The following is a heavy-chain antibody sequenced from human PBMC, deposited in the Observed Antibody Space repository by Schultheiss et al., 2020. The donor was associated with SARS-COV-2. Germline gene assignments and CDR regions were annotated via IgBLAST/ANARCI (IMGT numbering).Heavy chain of an antibody. V-gene: IGHV4-61*02. CDR2: IYTSGST. CDR3: ARETPPPIYDILTTSHWYFDL. CDR1: GGSISSGGYY. Sequence: SETLSLTCTVSGGSISSGGYYWSWIRQHPGKGLEWIGRIYTSGSTNYNPSLKSRVTISVDTSKNQFSLKLSSVTASDTAVYYCARETPPPIYDILTTSHWYFDLWGRGTLVTVSS. J-gene: IGHJ2*01. D-gene: IGHD3-9*01.